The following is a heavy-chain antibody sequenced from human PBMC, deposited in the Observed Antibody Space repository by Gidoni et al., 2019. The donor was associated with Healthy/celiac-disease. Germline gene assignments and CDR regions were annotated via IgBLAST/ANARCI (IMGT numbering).Heavy chain of an antibody. V-gene: IGHV3-74*01. J-gene: IGHJ4*02. D-gene: IGHD4-17*01. Sequence: EVQLVESGGGLVQPGGSMRLPCAASVFTLSSYWMHWVRQAPGKGLVWVSRINSDGSSTSYADSVKGRFTLSRDNAKNTLYLQMNSLRAEDTAVYYCAREIHDYGDYAFDYWGQGTLVTVSS. CDR3: AREIHDYGDYAFDY. CDR1: VFTLSSYW. CDR2: INSDGSST.